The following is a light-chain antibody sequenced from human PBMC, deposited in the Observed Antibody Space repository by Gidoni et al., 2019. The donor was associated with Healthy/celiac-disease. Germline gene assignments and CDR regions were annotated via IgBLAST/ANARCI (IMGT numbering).Light chain of an antibody. Sequence: QSALTQPRSVSGSPGQSVTISCTVTSSDVGGYNYVSWYQQHPGKAPKLMIYDVSKRPSGVPDRFSGSKSGNPASLTISGLQAEDEADYYCCSYAGTYVVFGGGTKLTVL. CDR3: CSYAGTYVV. J-gene: IGLJ2*01. CDR1: SSDVGGYNY. CDR2: DVS. V-gene: IGLV2-11*01.